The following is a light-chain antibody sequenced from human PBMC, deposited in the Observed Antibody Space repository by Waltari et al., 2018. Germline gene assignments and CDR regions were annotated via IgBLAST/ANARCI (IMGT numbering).Light chain of an antibody. CDR3: QQLNSYPLT. J-gene: IGKJ5*01. Sequence: DIQLTQSPSFLSASVGDRVTITCRASQDISSYLSWYQQKPGKAPNLLIYTASTLQSGVPSRFSGSRSGTEFTLTISSLQPEDFATYYCQQLNSYPLTFGQGTRLDIK. CDR2: TAS. V-gene: IGKV1-9*01. CDR1: QDISSY.